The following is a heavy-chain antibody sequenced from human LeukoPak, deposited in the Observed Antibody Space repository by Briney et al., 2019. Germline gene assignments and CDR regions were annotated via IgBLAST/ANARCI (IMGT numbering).Heavy chain of an antibody. Sequence: RPGGSLRLSCAASGFTFSSYAMSWVRQAPGKGLEWVSAISGSGGSTYYADSVKGRFTISRDNAKNSLYLQMNSLTAADTAVYYCARDRGSGSYNWFDPWGQGTLVTVSS. V-gene: IGHV3-23*01. J-gene: IGHJ5*02. CDR3: ARDRGSGSYNWFDP. D-gene: IGHD3-10*01. CDR2: ISGSGGST. CDR1: GFTFSSYA.